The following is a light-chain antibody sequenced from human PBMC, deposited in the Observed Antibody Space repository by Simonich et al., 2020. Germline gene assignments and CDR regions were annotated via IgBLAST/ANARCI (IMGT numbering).Light chain of an antibody. CDR3: QQDYNLPPGIT. J-gene: IGKJ3*01. Sequence: EIVMTQSPATLSLSPGERATLSCRASQSVSSSDLSWYQQKPGQAPRLLIYGASTRATGIPARFSGSGSGTDFTLTISSLQPEDFAVYYCQQDYNLPPGITFGPGTKVDIK. V-gene: IGKV3D-7*01. CDR2: GAS. CDR1: QSVSSSD.